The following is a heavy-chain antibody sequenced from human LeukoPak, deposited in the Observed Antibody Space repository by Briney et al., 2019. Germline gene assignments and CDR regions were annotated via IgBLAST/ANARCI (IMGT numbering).Heavy chain of an antibody. CDR3: ARGVAGYGPYDY. CDR2: MNYSGST. J-gene: IGHJ4*02. CDR1: GDSISTYY. Sequence: SETLSLTCTVSGDSISTYYWSWVRQPPGKGLEWIGYMNYSGSTNYNPSLKSRVPISLDTPKNQFSLRLNSVTAADTAVYYCARGVAGYGPYDYWGQGTLATVSS. D-gene: IGHD5-12*01. V-gene: IGHV4-59*01.